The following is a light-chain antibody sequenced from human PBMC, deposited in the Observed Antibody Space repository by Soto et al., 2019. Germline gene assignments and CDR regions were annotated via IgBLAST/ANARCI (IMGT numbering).Light chain of an antibody. CDR2: LGS. CDR1: QSLLHSNGYNY. J-gene: IGKJ1*01. V-gene: IGKV2-28*01. CDR3: MQALQPLT. Sequence: DIVMTQSPLSLPVTPGEPASISCRSSQSLLHSNGYNYLDWYLQKPGQSPQLLIYLGSNRASGVPDRFSGSGSGTDFTLKISRVEADDVGVYYCMQALQPLTFGQGTKGEIK.